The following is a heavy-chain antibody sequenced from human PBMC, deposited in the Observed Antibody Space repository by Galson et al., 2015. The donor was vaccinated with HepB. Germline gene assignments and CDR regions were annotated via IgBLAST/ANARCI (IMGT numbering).Heavy chain of an antibody. CDR3: VRDGYCNGGSCYFDS. J-gene: IGHJ4*02. CDR2: IRSKIYGATT. Sequence: SLRLSCAASGFRFGDYAINWVRQAPGKGPEWVGFIRSKIYGATTQYAASVKGRFTISRDDSKSIAYLQMSSLKAEDTAVYYCVRDGYCNGGSCYFDSWGQGTLFTVSS. V-gene: IGHV3-49*04. CDR1: GFRFGDYA. D-gene: IGHD2-15*01.